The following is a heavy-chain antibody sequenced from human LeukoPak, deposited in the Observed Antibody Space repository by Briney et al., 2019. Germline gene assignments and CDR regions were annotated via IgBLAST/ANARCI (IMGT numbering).Heavy chain of an antibody. Sequence: ASVKVSCKASGYTFTSYDINWVRQATGQGLEWMGWMNPNSGNTDYAQKFQGRVTMTRNTSISTAYMELSSLRSDDTAVYYCARGHSSSWYTYYYYYMDVWGKGTTVTISS. V-gene: IGHV1-8*01. J-gene: IGHJ6*03. CDR2: MNPNSGNT. CDR1: GYTFTSYD. CDR3: ARGHSSSWYTYYYYYMDV. D-gene: IGHD6-13*01.